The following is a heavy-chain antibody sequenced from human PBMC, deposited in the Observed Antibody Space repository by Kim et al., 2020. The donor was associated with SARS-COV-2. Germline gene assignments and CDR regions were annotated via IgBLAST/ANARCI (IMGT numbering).Heavy chain of an antibody. D-gene: IGHD3-16*01. J-gene: IGHJ4*02. Sequence: GGSLRLSCAASGFTFINYPMNWVRQAPGKGLEWVSYISSSSSTIYYADSVKGRFTISRDTATNSLDLQMNSLRAEDTAVYYCARGRSYEPFDYWAREPWS. V-gene: IGHV3-48*01. CDR2: ISSSSSTI. CDR1: GFTFINYP. CDR3: ARGRSYEPFDY.